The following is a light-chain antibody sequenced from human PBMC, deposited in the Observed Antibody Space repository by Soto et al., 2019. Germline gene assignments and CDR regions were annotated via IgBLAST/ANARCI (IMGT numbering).Light chain of an antibody. CDR2: GAS. CDR1: QSVSSSS. Sequence: EIVLTQFPGTLSLSPGERASLSCRASQSVSSSSLAWYQQKVGRAPRVLIYGASSRATGIPARFSGSGSGTDFTLTISSLEPEDFAVYYCQQRSNWPLTFGGGTKVDI. CDR3: QQRSNWPLT. V-gene: IGKV3D-20*02. J-gene: IGKJ4*01.